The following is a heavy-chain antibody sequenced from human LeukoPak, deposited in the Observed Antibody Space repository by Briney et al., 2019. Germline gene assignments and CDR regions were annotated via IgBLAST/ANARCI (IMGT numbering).Heavy chain of an antibody. V-gene: IGHV1-18*01. D-gene: IGHD2-2*01. CDR1: GYTFTSYG. CDR2: ISAYNGNT. CDR3: ARVVVPAAFYYYYMDV. Sequence: ASVKVSCKASGYTFTSYGISWVRQAPGQGLEWMGWISAYNGNTNYAQKLQGRVTMTTDTSTSTAYMELRSLRSDDTAVYYCARVVVPAAFYYYYMDVWGKGTTVTVSS. J-gene: IGHJ6*03.